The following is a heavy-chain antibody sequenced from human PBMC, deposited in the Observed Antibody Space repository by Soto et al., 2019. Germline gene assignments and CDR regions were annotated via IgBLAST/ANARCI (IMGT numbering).Heavy chain of an antibody. Sequence: ASVKVSCKASGYTFTSYYMHWVRQAPGQGLEWMGIINPSGGSTSYAQKFQGRVTMTRDTSTSTVYMELSSLRSEDTAVYYCARIPRLGYCSSTSCHEHYYGMDVWGQGTTVTGSS. CDR3: ARIPRLGYCSSTSCHEHYYGMDV. CDR2: INPSGGST. V-gene: IGHV1-46*03. CDR1: GYTFTSYY. J-gene: IGHJ6*02. D-gene: IGHD2-2*01.